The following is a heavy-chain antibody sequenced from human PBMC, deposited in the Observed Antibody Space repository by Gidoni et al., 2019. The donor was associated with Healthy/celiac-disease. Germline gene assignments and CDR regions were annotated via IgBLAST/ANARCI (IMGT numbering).Heavy chain of an antibody. V-gene: IGHV3-7*03. D-gene: IGHD2-8*01. CDR3: AREGDCTNGVCYNSYYGMDV. CDR2: IKQDGSEK. J-gene: IGHJ6*02. CDR1: GFTFSSYW. Sequence: EVQLVESGGGLVQPGGSLRLSCAASGFTFSSYWMSWVRQAPGKGLEWVANIKQDGSEKYYVDSVKGRFTISRDNAKNSLYLQMNSLRAEDTAVYYCAREGDCTNGVCYNSYYGMDVWGQGTTVTVSS.